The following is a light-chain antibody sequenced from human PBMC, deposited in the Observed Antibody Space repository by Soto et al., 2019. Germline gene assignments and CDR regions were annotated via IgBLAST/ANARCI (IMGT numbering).Light chain of an antibody. J-gene: IGKJ5*01. CDR3: QQYYSTLIT. V-gene: IGKV4-1*01. CDR2: WAS. Sequence: DIVMTQSPDSLAVSLGERATINCKSSQSVLYSSNNKDYLAWYQQKPGQPPKLLIYWASTRESGVPDRFSDSGSGTDFALTIRSLQAEDVAFYYCQQYYSTLITFGQGTRLQMK. CDR1: QSVLYSSNNKDY.